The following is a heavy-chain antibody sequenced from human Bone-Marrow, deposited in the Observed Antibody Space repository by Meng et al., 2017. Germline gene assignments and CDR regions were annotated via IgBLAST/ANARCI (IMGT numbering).Heavy chain of an antibody. Sequence: GESLKISCAASGFTVSHYYMSWVRQAPGEGLEWVSVIYRGGNTYYADSVKGRFTISRDNSKKTVFLQINSLRAEDTAVYYCARDEMITFGGVISWFGEWGQGTLVTVSS. CDR1: GFTVSHYY. V-gene: IGHV3-66*01. J-gene: IGHJ4*02. CDR3: ARDEMITFGGVISWFGE. D-gene: IGHD3-16*01. CDR2: IYRGGNT.